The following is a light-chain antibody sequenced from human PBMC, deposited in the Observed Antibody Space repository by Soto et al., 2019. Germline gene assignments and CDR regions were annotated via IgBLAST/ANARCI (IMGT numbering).Light chain of an antibody. J-gene: IGLJ2*01. CDR1: TSDVGDYNF. CDR2: DVS. CDR3: SSYASSNTLL. Sequence: QAAYVSGSPGQLITISCTGTTSDVGDYNFVSWYQQHPGKAPKLMIYDVSSRPSGVSHRFSGSKSGNTASLTISGIQAEDEADYYCSSYASSNTLLFGGGTKLTVL. V-gene: IGLV2-14*01.